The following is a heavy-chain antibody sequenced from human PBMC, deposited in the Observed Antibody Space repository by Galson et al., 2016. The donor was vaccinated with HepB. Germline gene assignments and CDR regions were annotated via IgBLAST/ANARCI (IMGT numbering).Heavy chain of an antibody. Sequence: SVKVSCKASGYTFTSYGISWVRLAPGQGLEWMGWISGYNGNTNYARKFQGRVTLTTNTSTSPAYMELRSLRSEDAAVYYCARDIVLMVFSADYYYYGMDVWGQGTTVTVSS. CDR3: ARDIVLMVFSADYYYYGMDV. CDR1: GYTFTSYG. J-gene: IGHJ6*02. D-gene: IGHD2-8*01. CDR2: ISGYNGNT. V-gene: IGHV1-18*01.